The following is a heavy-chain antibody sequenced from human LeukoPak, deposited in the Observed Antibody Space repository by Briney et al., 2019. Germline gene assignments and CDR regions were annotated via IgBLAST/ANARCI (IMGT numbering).Heavy chain of an antibody. Sequence: LAGGSLRLSCAASGFTFSSYAMSWVRQAPGKGLEWVSAISGGGGSTYYADSVKGRFTISRDNSKNTLYLQMNSLRAEDTAVYYCASNSYQLLYCYWGQGTLVTVSS. CDR1: GFTFSSYA. D-gene: IGHD2-2*02. CDR2: ISGGGGST. CDR3: ASNSYQLLYCY. V-gene: IGHV3-23*01. J-gene: IGHJ4*02.